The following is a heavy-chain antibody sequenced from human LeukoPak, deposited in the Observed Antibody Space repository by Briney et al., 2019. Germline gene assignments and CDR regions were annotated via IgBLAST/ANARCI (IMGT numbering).Heavy chain of an antibody. CDR2: IWYDGSNK. CDR1: GFTFSSYG. J-gene: IGHJ6*02. CDR3: ASQADIAMVPIYGMDV. Sequence: GGSLRLSCAASGFTFSSYGMHWVRQAPGKGLEWVAVIWYDGSNKYYADSVKGRFTISRDNSKNTLYLQMNSLRAEDTAVYYCASQADIAMVPIYGMDVWGQGTTVTVSS. D-gene: IGHD5-18*01. V-gene: IGHV3-33*01.